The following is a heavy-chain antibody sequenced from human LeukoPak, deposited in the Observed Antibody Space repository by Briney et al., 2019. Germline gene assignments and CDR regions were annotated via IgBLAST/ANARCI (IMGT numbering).Heavy chain of an antibody. CDR2: IYYSGST. Sequence: PSETLSLTCTVSGGSISSSSYYWGWIRQPPGKGLEWIGSIYYSGSTYYNPSLKSRVTISVDTSKNQFSLKLSSVTAADTAVYYCAGLAPQGSSWSSVDYWGQGTLVTVSS. D-gene: IGHD6-13*01. CDR1: GGSISSSSYY. CDR3: AGLAPQGSSWSSVDY. J-gene: IGHJ4*02. V-gene: IGHV4-39*01.